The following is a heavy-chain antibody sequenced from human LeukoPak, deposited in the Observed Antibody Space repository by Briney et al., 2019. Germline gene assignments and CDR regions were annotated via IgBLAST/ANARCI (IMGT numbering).Heavy chain of an antibody. Sequence: PSETLSLTCAVSGYSIKSGYYWGWIRQPPGKGLEWIGSIYHSGSTYYNPSLKSRVTISVDTSKNQFSLKLSSVTAADTAVYYCARAGYTAIVAFDIWGQGTMVTVSS. D-gene: IGHD5-18*01. V-gene: IGHV4-38-2*01. J-gene: IGHJ3*02. CDR3: ARAGYTAIVAFDI. CDR1: GYSIKSGYY. CDR2: IYHSGST.